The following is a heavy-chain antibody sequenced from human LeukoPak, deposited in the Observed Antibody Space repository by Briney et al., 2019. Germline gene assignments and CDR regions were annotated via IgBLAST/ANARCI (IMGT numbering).Heavy chain of an antibody. CDR2: IYYSGST. D-gene: IGHD6-6*01. J-gene: IGHJ4*02. CDR1: GDSISSGYY. Sequence: SETLSLTCTVSGDSISSGYYWGWIRQPPGKGLEWIGSIYYSGSTYYNPSLKSRVTISVDTSKNQFSLKLSSVTAADTAVYYCARGTVAARPPNFDYWGQGTLVTVSS. CDR3: ARGTVAARPPNFDY. V-gene: IGHV4-38-2*02.